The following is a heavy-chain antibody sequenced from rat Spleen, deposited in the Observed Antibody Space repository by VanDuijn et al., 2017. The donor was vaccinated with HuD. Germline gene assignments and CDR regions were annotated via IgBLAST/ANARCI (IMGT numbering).Heavy chain of an antibody. V-gene: IGHV2S61*01. D-gene: IGHD1-12*03. Sequence: QVQLKESGPGLVQPSQTLSLTCTVAGFSLTSYNVHWVRQPPGKGQEWMGVIWGNGNTNYKSPLKSRLSISKDTSKSQVFLKMNNLQTEDTAMYFCATQHYYDGYYRDYWGQGVMVTVSS. CDR3: ATQHYYDGYYRDY. CDR1: GFSLTSYN. CDR2: IWGNGNT. J-gene: IGHJ2*01.